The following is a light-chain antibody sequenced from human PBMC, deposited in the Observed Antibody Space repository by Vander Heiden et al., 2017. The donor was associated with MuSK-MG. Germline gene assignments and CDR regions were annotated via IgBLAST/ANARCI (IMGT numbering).Light chain of an antibody. Sequence: QSALTQPASVSGSPGQSITISCTGTSSDGGGYNYVSWYQQHPGKAPKLMVYDVSTRPSGVSNRFSGSKSGNTASLTISGLQAEDEADYYCSSYTSSSMVVFGGGTKLTVL. J-gene: IGLJ2*01. CDR1: SSDGGGYNY. V-gene: IGLV2-14*03. CDR2: DVS. CDR3: SSYTSSSMVV.